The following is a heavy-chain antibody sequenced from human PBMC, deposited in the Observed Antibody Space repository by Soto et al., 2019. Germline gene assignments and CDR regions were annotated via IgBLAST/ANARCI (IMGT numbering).Heavy chain of an antibody. Sequence: GASVKVSCKASGYTFTSYYMHWVRQAPGQGLEWMGIINPSGGSTSYAQKFQGRVTMTRDTSTSTVYMELSSLGSEDTAVYYCAREYCSGGGCYSSRYYYYYGMDVWGQGTTVTVSS. D-gene: IGHD2-15*01. J-gene: IGHJ6*02. V-gene: IGHV1-46*01. CDR3: AREYCSGGGCYSSRYYYYYGMDV. CDR1: GYTFTSYY. CDR2: INPSGGST.